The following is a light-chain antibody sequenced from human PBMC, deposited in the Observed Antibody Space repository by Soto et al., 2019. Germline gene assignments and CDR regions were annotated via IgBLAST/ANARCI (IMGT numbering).Light chain of an antibody. V-gene: IGLV6-57*02. CDR1: SGSIASNY. CDR2: ADD. CDR3: QSYDSSNVV. Sequence: NFMLPQPHSVSESPGKTVTISCTGSSGSIASNYVQWYQQRPGSAPTTVIYADDQRPSGVPDRFSGSIDSSSNSASLTISGLRTEDEADYYCQSYDSSNVVFGGGTKLTVL. J-gene: IGLJ2*01.